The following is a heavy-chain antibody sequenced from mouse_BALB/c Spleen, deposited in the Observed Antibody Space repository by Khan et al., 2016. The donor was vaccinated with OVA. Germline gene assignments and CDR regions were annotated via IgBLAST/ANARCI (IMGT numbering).Heavy chain of an antibody. Sequence: VQLQQSGTELARPGASVKLSCKASGYIFIDYNINWVKQRTGQGLEWIGEISPGSGNTYYNEKFKGKATLTADKSSSTAYMQLSSLTSEDSAVYCGASAWGSWFPYWGQGTRVTVSA. V-gene: IGHV1-77*01. CDR1: GYIFIDYN. CDR2: ISPGSGNT. J-gene: IGHJ3*01. CDR3: ASAWGSWFPY. D-gene: IGHD3-1*01.